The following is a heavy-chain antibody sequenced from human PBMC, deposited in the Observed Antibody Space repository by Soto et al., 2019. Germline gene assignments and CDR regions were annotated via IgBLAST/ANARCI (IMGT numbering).Heavy chain of an antibody. CDR3: AKEGTSDDFWSGAYH. D-gene: IGHD3-3*01. J-gene: IGHJ4*02. CDR1: GFTSSNYA. CDR2: LSNAGGSV. Sequence: PGGSLRLSCAASGFTSSNYAMTWVRQAPGKGLEWVSTLSNAGGSVYYADSVKGRFTISRDNSKNTLYLHMSSLRAEDTAVYYCAKEGTSDDFWSGAYHRGQGTLVTVSS. V-gene: IGHV3-23*01.